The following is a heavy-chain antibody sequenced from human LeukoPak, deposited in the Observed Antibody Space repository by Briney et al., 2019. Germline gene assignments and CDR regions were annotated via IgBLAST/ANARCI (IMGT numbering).Heavy chain of an antibody. CDR1: EFTFSSYA. V-gene: IGHV3-23*01. CDR3: AKGKLELSSTLDY. D-gene: IGHD1-7*01. CDR2: ISGSGGST. J-gene: IGHJ4*02. Sequence: GGSLRLSCAASEFTFSSYAMSWVRQAPGKGLEWVSAISGSGGSTYYADSVKGRFTISRDNSKNTLYLQMNSLRAEDTAVYYCAKGKLELSSTLDYWGQGTLVTVSS.